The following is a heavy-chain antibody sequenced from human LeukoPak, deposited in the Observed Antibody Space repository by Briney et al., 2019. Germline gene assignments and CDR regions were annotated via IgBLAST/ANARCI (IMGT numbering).Heavy chain of an antibody. V-gene: IGHV3-21*01. CDR1: GFTFSTYT. CDR3: ARELVGAATAFDY. Sequence: PGGSLRLSCAASGFTFSTYTMNWVRQAPGKGLEWVSSIDTSSGYIYYADSVQGRFTISRDNAKNALYLQMNSVRAEDTAVYYCARELVGAATAFDYWGQGTLVTVTS. J-gene: IGHJ4*02. CDR2: IDTSSGYI. D-gene: IGHD1-26*01.